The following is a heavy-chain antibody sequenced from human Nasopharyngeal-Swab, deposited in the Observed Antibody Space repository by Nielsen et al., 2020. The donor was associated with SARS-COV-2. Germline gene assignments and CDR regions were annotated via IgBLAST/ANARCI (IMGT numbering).Heavy chain of an antibody. V-gene: IGHV3-9*01. Sequence: SLKISCAAPGFTFDDYAMHLVRQLPGKGLEWVSGISWSSFALVYADSVKGRFTISRDNAKNSLYLQMNSLKPEDTAFYYCAKAGGGDFWSGYYPHYYFDFWGQGTLVTVSS. D-gene: IGHD3-3*01. CDR1: GFTFDDYA. CDR3: AKAGGGDFWSGYYPHYYFDF. J-gene: IGHJ4*02. CDR2: ISWSSFAL.